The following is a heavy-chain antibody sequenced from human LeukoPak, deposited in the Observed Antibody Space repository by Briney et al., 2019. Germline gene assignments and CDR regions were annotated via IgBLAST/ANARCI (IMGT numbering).Heavy chain of an antibody. J-gene: IGHJ3*02. V-gene: IGHV4-39*07. CDR1: GGSISTSNYY. Sequence: PSETLSLTCIVSGGSISTSNYYWGWIRQPPGKGLEWIGNIFYSGSTYYSPSLRSRVTLSLDTSRNQFSLKLNSVTAADTAVYYGAKSNGYSLVDIWGQGTMVTVSS. CDR2: IFYSGST. D-gene: IGHD5-12*01. CDR3: AKSNGYSLVDI.